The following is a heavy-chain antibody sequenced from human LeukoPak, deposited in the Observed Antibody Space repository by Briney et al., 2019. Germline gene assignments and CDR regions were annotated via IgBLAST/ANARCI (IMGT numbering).Heavy chain of an antibody. CDR1: GFTFSGYP. V-gene: IGHV3-64D*06. CDR3: VKDLDDYPPSDAFDL. J-gene: IGHJ3*01. D-gene: IGHD5-24*01. Sequence: GGSLRLSCSASGFTFSGYPMHWVRQAPGKGLESVSSISSNGGNTHYADSVKGRFTISRANSKNTLYLQMSSLRAEDTAVYYCVKDLDDYPPSDAFDLWGQGTMVTVSS. CDR2: ISSNGGNT.